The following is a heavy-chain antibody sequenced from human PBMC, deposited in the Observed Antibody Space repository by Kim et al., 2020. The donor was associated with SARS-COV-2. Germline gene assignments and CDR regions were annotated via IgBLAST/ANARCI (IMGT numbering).Heavy chain of an antibody. CDR1: GFTFSSYG. J-gene: IGHJ4*02. Sequence: GGSLRLSCAASGFTFSSYGMHWVRQAPGKGLEWVAVISYDGSNKYYADSVKGRFTISRDNSKNTLYLQMNSLRAEDTAVYYCARESDTDYGDFDYWGQGTLVTVSS. CDR2: ISYDGSNK. V-gene: IGHV3-33*05. CDR3: ARESDTDYGDFDY. D-gene: IGHD4-17*01.